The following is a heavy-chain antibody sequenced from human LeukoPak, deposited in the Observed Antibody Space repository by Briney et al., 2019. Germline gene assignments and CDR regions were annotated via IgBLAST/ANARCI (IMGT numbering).Heavy chain of an antibody. V-gene: IGHV3-11*01. Sequence: GGSLRLSCAASGFTFSDYYMSWIRQAPGKGLEWVSYISSSGSTIYYADSVKGRLTISRDNAKNSLYLQMNSLRAEDTAVYYCARGRATHVLRFLEWLLLDYWGQGTLVTVSS. D-gene: IGHD3-3*01. CDR2: ISSSGSTI. J-gene: IGHJ4*02. CDR1: GFTFSDYY. CDR3: ARGRATHVLRFLEWLLLDY.